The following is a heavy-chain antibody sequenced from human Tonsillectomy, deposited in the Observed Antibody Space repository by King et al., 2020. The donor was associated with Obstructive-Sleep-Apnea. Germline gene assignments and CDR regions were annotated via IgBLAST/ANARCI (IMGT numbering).Heavy chain of an antibody. Sequence: VQLVESGGVVVQPGGSLRLSCAASGFTFDDYAMHWVRQAPGKGLEWVSFISWDGATTNYVDSVKGRFTISRDNSKNSLYLLMNSLRTEDTALYYCAKDSSRGYSYGYPLDNWGQGTLVTVSS. D-gene: IGHD5-18*01. CDR2: ISWDGATT. CDR1: GFTFDDYA. J-gene: IGHJ4*02. CDR3: AKDSSRGYSYGYPLDN. V-gene: IGHV3-43*01.